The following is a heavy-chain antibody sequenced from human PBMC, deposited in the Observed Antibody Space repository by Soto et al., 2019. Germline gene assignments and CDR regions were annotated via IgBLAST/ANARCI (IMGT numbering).Heavy chain of an antibody. CDR3: ARVLGNLPTTVTTYYFDY. Sequence: SETLSLTCTVSGGSISSGGYYWSWIRQHPGKGLEWIGYINHSGSTNYNPSLKSRVTISVDTSKNQFSLKLSSVTAADTAVYYCARVLGNLPTTVTTYYFDYWGQGTLVTVSS. CDR2: INHSGST. J-gene: IGHJ4*02. D-gene: IGHD4-17*01. V-gene: IGHV4-31*03. CDR1: GGSISSGGYY.